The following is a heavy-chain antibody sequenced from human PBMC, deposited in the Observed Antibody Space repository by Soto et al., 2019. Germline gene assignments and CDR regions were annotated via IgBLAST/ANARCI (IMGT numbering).Heavy chain of an antibody. CDR1: GDSISSNNW. CDR3: ARARQYCSSSSCYLDP. D-gene: IGHD2-2*01. Sequence: SETLSLTCGVSGDSISSNNWWNWVRQPPGKGLEWIGEIHHSGSTNYNPSLKSRVTISVDKSKNQFSLKLNSVTAADTAVYYCARARQYCSSSSCYLDPWGQGALVT. V-gene: IGHV4-4*02. J-gene: IGHJ5*02. CDR2: IHHSGST.